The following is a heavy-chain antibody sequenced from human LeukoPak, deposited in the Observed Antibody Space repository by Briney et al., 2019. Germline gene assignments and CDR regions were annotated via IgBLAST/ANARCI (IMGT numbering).Heavy chain of an antibody. CDR1: GYSFTSHG. Sequence: ASVKVSCKTSGYSFTSHGISWVRQAPGQGLEWMGWISGYNGNTNYAQKFQGRVTMTTDASTRTAHMEVRGLRSDDTAVYYCARGGWTTGRDYWGKGTLVTVSS. CDR3: ARGGWTTGRDY. D-gene: IGHD1-14*01. V-gene: IGHV1-18*01. J-gene: IGHJ4*02. CDR2: ISGYNGNT.